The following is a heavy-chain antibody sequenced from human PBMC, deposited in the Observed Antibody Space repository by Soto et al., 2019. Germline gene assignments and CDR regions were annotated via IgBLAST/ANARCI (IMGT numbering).Heavy chain of an antibody. CDR1: GFTFSSYS. CDR3: ARHPERIAQIGWFDP. J-gene: IGHJ5*02. Sequence: EVPLVESGGGLVQPGGSLRLSCAASGFTFSSYSMNWVRQAPGKGLEWVSYISSSSSTIYYADSVKGRFTISRDNAKKSLFLQMNSLRAEDTAVYYCARHPERIAQIGWFDPWGQGTLVTVSS. D-gene: IGHD6-13*01. V-gene: IGHV3-48*01. CDR2: ISSSSSTI.